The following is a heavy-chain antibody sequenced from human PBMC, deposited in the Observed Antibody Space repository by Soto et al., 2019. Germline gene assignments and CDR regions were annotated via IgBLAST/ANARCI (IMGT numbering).Heavy chain of an antibody. V-gene: IGHV1-3*01. D-gene: IGHD1-1*01. Sequence: ASVKVSCKASGYTFTSYAMHWVRQAPGQRLERMGWINAGNGNTKYSQKFQGRVTITRDTSASTAYMELSSLRSEDTAVYYCARVSGTSIYYYGMDVWGQGTTVTVSS. CDR3: ARVSGTSIYYYGMDV. J-gene: IGHJ6*02. CDR2: INAGNGNT. CDR1: GYTFTSYA.